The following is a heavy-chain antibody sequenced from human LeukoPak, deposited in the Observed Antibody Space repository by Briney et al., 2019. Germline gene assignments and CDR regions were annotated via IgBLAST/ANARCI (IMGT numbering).Heavy chain of an antibody. D-gene: IGHD2-15*01. CDR1: GGSFSGYY. CDR3: APCVVNWFDP. J-gene: IGHJ5*02. CDR2: INHSGST. V-gene: IGHV4-34*01. Sequence: SETLSLTCAVYGGSFSGYYWSWIRQPPGKGLEWIGEINHSGSTNYNPSLKSRVTISVDTSKNQFSRKLSSVTAADTAVYYCAPCVVNWFDPWGQGTLVTVSS.